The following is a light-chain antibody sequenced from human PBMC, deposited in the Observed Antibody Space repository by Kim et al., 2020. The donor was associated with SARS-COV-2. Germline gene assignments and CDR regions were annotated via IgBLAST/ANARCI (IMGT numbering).Light chain of an antibody. Sequence: EILMTQSPATLSVSPGERATLSCRASQSVSRNLAWYQQKPGQAPRLLVYGASTRAAGVPAKFSGSGSGTEFTLTISRLLSEDFAVYYCQQYKNFPRTFGQGTKVDIK. V-gene: IGKV3-15*01. J-gene: IGKJ1*01. CDR3: QQYKNFPRT. CDR2: GAS. CDR1: QSVSRN.